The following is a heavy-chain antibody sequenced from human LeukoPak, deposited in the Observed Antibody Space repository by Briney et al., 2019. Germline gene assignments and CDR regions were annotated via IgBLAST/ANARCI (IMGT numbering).Heavy chain of an antibody. J-gene: IGHJ4*02. V-gene: IGHV3-74*01. D-gene: IGHD6-19*01. Sequence: GRSLRLSCAPAGLILSKYCTRCVRQAQRKGMVWVSRIKTDGSRTSYADSGKGRLTISRDNAKHTLWLQMNRLMTEETAVSFCAIFRTGARDTGYISGWYYFDYWGQGTLVTVSS. CDR3: AIFRTGARDTGYISGWYYFDY. CDR1: GLILSKYC. CDR2: IKTDGSRT.